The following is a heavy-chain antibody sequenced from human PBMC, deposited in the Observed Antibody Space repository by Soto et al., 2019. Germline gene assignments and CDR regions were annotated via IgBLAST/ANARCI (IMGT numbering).Heavy chain of an antibody. D-gene: IGHD5-18*01. J-gene: IGHJ4*02. CDR2: IYYSGST. V-gene: IGHV4-39*01. Sequence: SETLSLTCAVSGGSISSSSYYWGWIRQPPGKGLEWIGSIYYSGSTYYNPSLKSRVTISVDTSKNQFSLKLSSVTAADTAVYYCARLDSYGYQSGYFDYWGQGTLVTVSS. CDR1: GGSISSSSYY. CDR3: ARLDSYGYQSGYFDY.